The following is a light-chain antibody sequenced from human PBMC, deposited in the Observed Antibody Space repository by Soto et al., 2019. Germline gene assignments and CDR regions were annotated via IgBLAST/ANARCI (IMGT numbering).Light chain of an antibody. V-gene: IGKV3-20*01. CDR1: ESVSSSY. Sequence: EIGLTQSPGTLSLSPGERATLCCRASESVSSSYLAWYQQKPGQAPRLLIFGASSRATGTPDRFSGSGSGTDFTLTISRLEPEDFAVYYCQQYGSSPATFGQGTKVDI. CDR3: QQYGSSPAT. CDR2: GAS. J-gene: IGKJ1*01.